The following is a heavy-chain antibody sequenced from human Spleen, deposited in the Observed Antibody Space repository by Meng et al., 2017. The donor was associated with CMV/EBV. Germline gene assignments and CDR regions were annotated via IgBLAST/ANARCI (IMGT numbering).Heavy chain of an antibody. V-gene: IGHV4-34*01. CDR2: INHSGST. J-gene: IGHJ4*02. Sequence: SETLSLPCAVYGGSFSGYYWSWIRQPPGKGLEWIGEINHSGSTNYNPSLKSRVTISVDTSKNQFSLKLSSVTAADTAVYYCARGPMGRGDYWGQGTLVTVSS. D-gene: IGHD1-26*01. CDR3: ARGPMGRGDY. CDR1: GGSFSGYY.